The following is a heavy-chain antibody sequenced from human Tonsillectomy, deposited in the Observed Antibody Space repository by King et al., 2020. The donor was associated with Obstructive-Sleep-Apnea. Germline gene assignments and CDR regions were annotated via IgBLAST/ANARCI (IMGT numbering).Heavy chain of an antibody. V-gene: IGHV3-66*01. J-gene: IGHJ2*01. CDR2: IYSGGNT. Sequence: VQLVESGGGLVPPGGSLRLSCAASGFTVSGNFMNWVRQAPGKGLEWVSVIYSGGNTYYADSVKGRFINSRDSSKNTLYLQMNSLRAEDTAVYYCTREQNYGEYGSPSLAGHFDLWGRGTLVTVSS. D-gene: IGHD4-17*01. CDR3: TREQNYGEYGSPSLAGHFDL. CDR1: GFTVSGNF.